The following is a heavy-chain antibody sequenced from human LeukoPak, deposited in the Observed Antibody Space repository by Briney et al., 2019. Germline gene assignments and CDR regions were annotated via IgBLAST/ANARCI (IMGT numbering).Heavy chain of an antibody. V-gene: IGHV4-59*01. CDR1: GGSISSNY. J-gene: IGHJ3*02. CDR3: AGPGIAAAI. Sequence: PSETLSLTCSVSGGSISSNYWSWIRQPPGKGLEWIGNIQYTGSTNCNPSLKSRVIISLDTSKTQFSLKVSSVTAADTAVYYCAGPGIAAAIWGQGTMVTVSS. CDR2: IQYTGST. D-gene: IGHD6-13*01.